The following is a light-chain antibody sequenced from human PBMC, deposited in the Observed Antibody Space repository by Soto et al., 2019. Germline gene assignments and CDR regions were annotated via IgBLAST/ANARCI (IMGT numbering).Light chain of an antibody. V-gene: IGKV1-17*01. J-gene: IGKJ5*01. CDR3: LQHNSDTST. CDR2: DXS. CDR1: QGIIID. Sequence: DIQMTQSPSSLSSSVGERVTITXRASQGIIIDLCWFQQKPGXAPKXXXDDXSSLQSGGPSRFSGSGSGKEFTLTISSLQPEDFATYYCLQHNSDTSTFGQGTRLDIK.